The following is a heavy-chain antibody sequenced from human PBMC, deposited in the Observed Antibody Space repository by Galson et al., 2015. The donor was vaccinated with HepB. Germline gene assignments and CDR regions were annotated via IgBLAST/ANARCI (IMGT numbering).Heavy chain of an antibody. CDR3: ARGSNRVAATPDI. D-gene: IGHD2-15*01. CDR1: GGSISSSTW. CDR2: IYHSGST. Sequence: LSLTCAVSGGSISSSTWWSWVRQPPEKGLDWIGEIYHSGSTNYNPSLKSRVTILVDKSKNQFSLKLSSVTAADTAVYYCARGSNRVAATPDIWGQGTMVTVSS. V-gene: IGHV4-4*02. J-gene: IGHJ3*02.